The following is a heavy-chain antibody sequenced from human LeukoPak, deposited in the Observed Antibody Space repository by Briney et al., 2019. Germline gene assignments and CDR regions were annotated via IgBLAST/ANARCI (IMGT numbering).Heavy chain of an antibody. V-gene: IGHV3-30*02. CDR3: AKDRCSGVSCYSYYFDY. J-gene: IGHJ4*02. Sequence: GGSLRLSCAASGFSFSSYGMHWVRQAPGKGLEWVAFIRYDGNSKYYADSVKGRFTISRDDSKNTLYLQMNSLRAEDTAVYYCAKDRCSGVSCYSYYFDYWGQGTLVTVSS. CDR1: GFSFSSYG. D-gene: IGHD2-15*01. CDR2: IRYDGNSK.